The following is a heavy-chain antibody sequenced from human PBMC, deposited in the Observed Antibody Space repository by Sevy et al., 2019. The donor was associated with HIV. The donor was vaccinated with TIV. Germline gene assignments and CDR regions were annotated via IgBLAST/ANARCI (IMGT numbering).Heavy chain of an antibody. D-gene: IGHD2-2*02. V-gene: IGHV1-18*01. CDR1: GYTFTSYG. J-gene: IGHJ5*02. Sequence: ASVKVSCKASGYTFTSYGISWVRQAPGQGLEWMGWISAYNGNTNYGQKLQGRVTMTTDTSTSTAYMELRSLRSDDTAVYYCARDNLGYCSSTSCYTGWFDPWGQGTLVTVSS. CDR3: ARDNLGYCSSTSCYTGWFDP. CDR2: ISAYNGNT.